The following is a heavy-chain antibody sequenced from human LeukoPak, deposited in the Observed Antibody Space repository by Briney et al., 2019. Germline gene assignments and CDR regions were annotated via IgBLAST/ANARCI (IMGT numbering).Heavy chain of an antibody. CDR2: ISSSSSTI. CDR1: GFTFSSYS. V-gene: IGHV3-48*01. CDR3: ARAGTYYDFWSGYPLDY. J-gene: IGHJ4*02. D-gene: IGHD3-3*01. Sequence: GGSLRLSCAASGFTFSSYSMNWVRQAPGKGLEWVSYISSSSSTIYYADSVKGRFTISRDNAKNSLYLQMNSLRAEDTAVYYCARAGTYYDFWSGYPLDYWGQGTLVTVSS.